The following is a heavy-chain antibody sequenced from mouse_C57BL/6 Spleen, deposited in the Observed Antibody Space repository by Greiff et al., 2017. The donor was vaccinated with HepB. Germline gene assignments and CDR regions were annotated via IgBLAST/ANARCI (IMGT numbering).Heavy chain of an antibody. CDR3: ASGGGGYYGNPFAY. CDR2: IWGVGST. CDR1: GFSLTSYG. J-gene: IGHJ3*01. V-gene: IGHV2-6*01. D-gene: IGHD2-1*01. Sequence: QVQLKESGPGLVAPSQSLSITCTVSGFSLTSYGVDWVRQSPGKGLEWLGVIWGVGSTNYNSALKSRLSISKDNSKSQVFLKMNSLQTDDTAMYYCASGGGGYYGNPFAYWGQGTLVTVSA.